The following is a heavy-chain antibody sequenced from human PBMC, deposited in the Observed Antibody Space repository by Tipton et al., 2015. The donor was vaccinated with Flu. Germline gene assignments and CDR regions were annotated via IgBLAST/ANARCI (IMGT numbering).Heavy chain of an antibody. CDR1: GFTFSSYG. V-gene: IGHV3-30*18. D-gene: IGHD3-22*01. Sequence: SLRLSCAASGFTFSSYGMHWVRQAPGKGLEWVAVISYDGSKKDYADSVKGRFTISRDNSKNTLYLQMNSLRAEDTAVYYCAKAFYYDSSGYLFYDYFDYWGQGTLVTVSS. CDR2: ISYDGSKK. CDR3: AKAFYYDSSGYLFYDYFDY. J-gene: IGHJ4*02.